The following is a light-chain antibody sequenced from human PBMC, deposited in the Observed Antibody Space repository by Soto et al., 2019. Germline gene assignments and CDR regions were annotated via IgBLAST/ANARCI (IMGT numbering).Light chain of an antibody. J-gene: IGKJ1*01. CDR3: QQYHIWPSWT. V-gene: IGKV3-15*01. CDR1: QSVSLS. Sequence: EIVLTQSPATLSVSLGDSATLSCRASQSVSLSLAWYQMRPGQPPRLLIYGASTRATDIPARFSGSGSGTDFTLTISRLQSEDFAVYFCQQYHIWPSWTFGQGTQLDI. CDR2: GAS.